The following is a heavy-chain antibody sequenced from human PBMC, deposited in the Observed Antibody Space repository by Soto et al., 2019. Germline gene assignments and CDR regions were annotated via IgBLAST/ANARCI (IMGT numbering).Heavy chain of an antibody. CDR3: AGRLTTAASLDY. CDR1: GFTVSNNH. Sequence: VQLVESGGGLIQPGGSLRLSCAASGFTVSNNHMTWVRQAAGKGLELVSFVHGGGSTSYADSVKGRFTISRDNSKTSLYLKMDSLRAEDTAIYYCAGRLTTAASLDYWGRGTLVTVSS. J-gene: IGHJ4*02. CDR2: VHGGGST. V-gene: IGHV3-53*01. D-gene: IGHD3-16*01.